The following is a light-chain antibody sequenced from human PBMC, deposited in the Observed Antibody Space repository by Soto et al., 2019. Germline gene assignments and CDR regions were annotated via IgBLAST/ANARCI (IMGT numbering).Light chain of an antibody. CDR3: AAWDDSLNGVV. CDR1: TSKIGSNT. Sequence: QSVLTQPPSGSGTPGRRVTISCSGGTSKIGSNTVNWYQQLPGTAPKLLIYSNNQRPSGVPDRFSGSKSGTSASLAISGLQSEDEADYYCAAWDDSLNGVVFGGGTKLTVL. V-gene: IGLV1-44*01. J-gene: IGLJ2*01. CDR2: SNN.